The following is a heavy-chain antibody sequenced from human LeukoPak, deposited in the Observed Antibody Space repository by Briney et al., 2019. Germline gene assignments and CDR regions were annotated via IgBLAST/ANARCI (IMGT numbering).Heavy chain of an antibody. CDR3: ARQAISGYDPPPFDS. V-gene: IGHV4-39*01. CDR2: LYYSGST. CDR1: GGSIGSSTYY. J-gene: IGHJ4*02. Sequence: PSETLSLTCTVSGGSIGSSTYYWGSIRQPPGKGLDWIGNLYYSGSTYYNPSLKSRVTISVDTSKNQFSLKLSSVTAGDTAVYYCARQAISGYDPPPFDSWGQGTLVTASS. D-gene: IGHD5-12*01.